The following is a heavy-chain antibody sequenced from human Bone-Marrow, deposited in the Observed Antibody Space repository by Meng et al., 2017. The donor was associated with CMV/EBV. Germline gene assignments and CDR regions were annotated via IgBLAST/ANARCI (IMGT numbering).Heavy chain of an antibody. CDR2: ISHSGST. Sequence: LAVAVFGDSISNNCWWSWVRQPPGKGLEWIGEISHSGSTKYTPSLNSRVTISVDKTKKHFSLKVTSVTAADTGVYFCARSPGWWSLDYWGQGSLVTVSS. D-gene: IGHD2-15*01. V-gene: IGHV4-4*01. CDR1: GDSISNNCW. J-gene: IGHJ4*02. CDR3: ARSPGWWSLDY.